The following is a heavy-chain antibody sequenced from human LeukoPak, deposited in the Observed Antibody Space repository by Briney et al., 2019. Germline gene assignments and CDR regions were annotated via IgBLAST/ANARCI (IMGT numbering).Heavy chain of an antibody. CDR2: VNHSGST. Sequence: SETLSLTCAVYGGSFSGYYWTWIRQPPGKGLEWIGEVNHSGSTNYNPSLKSRVTISVDTSMNQFSLKLSSVTAADTAVYYCARLTKNDSGSFRFGKKKRGYMDVWGKGTTVTISS. CDR1: GGSFSGYY. V-gene: IGHV4-34*01. J-gene: IGHJ6*03. CDR3: ARLTKNDSGSFRFGKKKRGYMDV. D-gene: IGHD3-10*01.